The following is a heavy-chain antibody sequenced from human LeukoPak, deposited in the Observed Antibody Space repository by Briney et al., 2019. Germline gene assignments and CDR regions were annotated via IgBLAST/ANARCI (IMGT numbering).Heavy chain of an antibody. CDR3: AREGMYLGQFDY. D-gene: IGHD2-8*01. CDR1: GFTFSSYG. Sequence: PGGSLRLSCAASGFTFSSYGTHWVRQAPGKGLEWVAVIWYDGSNKYYADSVKGRFTISRDNSKNTLYLQMNSLRAEDTAVYYCAREGMYLGQFDYWGQGTLVTVSS. J-gene: IGHJ4*02. V-gene: IGHV3-33*01. CDR2: IWYDGSNK.